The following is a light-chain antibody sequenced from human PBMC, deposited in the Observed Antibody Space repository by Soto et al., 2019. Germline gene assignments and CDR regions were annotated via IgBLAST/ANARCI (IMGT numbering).Light chain of an antibody. CDR2: DAS. Sequence: IVMTHSPATLSVSPGERATLSCRASQSVSSYLAWYQQNPGQAPRLLIYDASNRATGIPARFSGSGSGTDFTLAISSLEPEDFAVYYCQQRSNWPPSITFGQGTRLEI. CDR1: QSVSSY. J-gene: IGKJ5*01. CDR3: QQRSNWPPSIT. V-gene: IGKV3-11*01.